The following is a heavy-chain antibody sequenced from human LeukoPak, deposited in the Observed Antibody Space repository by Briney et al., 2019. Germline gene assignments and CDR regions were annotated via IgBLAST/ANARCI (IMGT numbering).Heavy chain of an antibody. CDR2: IYASGST. J-gene: IGHJ4*02. CDR1: GGSISSYY. Sequence: SETMSLICTVSGGSISSYYWSWIRQPAGKGLEWIGRIYASGSTYYNPSLKSRVTMSVDTSKNQFSLRLTTVTAADTAVYYCARDSNLEYSSSRGLGRWGQGTLVTVSS. D-gene: IGHD6-6*01. V-gene: IGHV4-4*07. CDR3: ARDSNLEYSSSRGLGR.